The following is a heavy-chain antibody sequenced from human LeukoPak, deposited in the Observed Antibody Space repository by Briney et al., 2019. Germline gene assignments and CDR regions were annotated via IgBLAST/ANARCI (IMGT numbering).Heavy chain of an antibody. CDR2: INAGSGNT. Sequence: ASVKVSCKASGYTFTSYAMHWVRQAPGQRLEWMGWINAGSGNTKYSQKFQGRVTITRDTSASTAYMELSSLRSEDTAVYYCARDRITMVRGVIKAYYGMDVWGQGTTVTVSS. J-gene: IGHJ6*02. CDR3: ARDRITMVRGVIKAYYGMDV. D-gene: IGHD3-10*01. V-gene: IGHV1-3*01. CDR1: GYTFTSYA.